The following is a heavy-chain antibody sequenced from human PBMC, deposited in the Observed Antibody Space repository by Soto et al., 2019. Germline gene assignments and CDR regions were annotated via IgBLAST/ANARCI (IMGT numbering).Heavy chain of an antibody. D-gene: IGHD6-13*01. CDR3: ARIIVAAGGRRYFDL. V-gene: IGHV3-11*05. CDR1: GFTFSDYY. CDR2: SNSSSSYT. J-gene: IGHJ2*01. Sequence: QVQLVESGGGLVKPGGSLRLSCAASGFTFSDYYMSWIRQVPGKGLEWVSYSNSSSSYTNYADSVKGRFTISRDNAKNSLYLQMNSLRAEDTAVYYCARIIVAAGGRRYFDLWGRGTLVTVSS.